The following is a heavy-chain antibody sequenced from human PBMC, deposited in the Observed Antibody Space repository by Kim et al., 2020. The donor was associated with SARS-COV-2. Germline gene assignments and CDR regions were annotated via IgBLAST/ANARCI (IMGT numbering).Heavy chain of an antibody. J-gene: IGHJ4*02. CDR3: ARGGSNYYDSSVGYY. V-gene: IGHV3-11*05. CDR2: ISSSSSYT. D-gene: IGHD3-22*01. CDR1: GFTFSDYY. Sequence: GGSLRLSCAASGFTFSDYYMSWIRQAPGKGLEWVSYISSSSSYTNYADSVKGRFTISRDNAKNSLYLQMNSLRAEDTAVYYCARGGSNYYDSSVGYYWGQGTLVTVSS.